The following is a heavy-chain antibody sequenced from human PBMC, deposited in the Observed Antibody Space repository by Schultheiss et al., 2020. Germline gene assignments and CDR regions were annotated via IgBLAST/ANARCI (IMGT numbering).Heavy chain of an antibody. CDR1: GFTFSGSA. CDR3: ARGGSPEYSGYDIFDY. J-gene: IGHJ4*02. Sequence: GGSLRLSCAASGFTFSGSAMHWVRQASGKGLEWVSRINSDGSSTSYADSVKGRFTISRDNAKNTLYLQMNSLRAEDTAVYYCARGGSPEYSGYDIFDYWGQGTLVTVSS. CDR2: INSDGSST. V-gene: IGHV3-74*01. D-gene: IGHD5-12*01.